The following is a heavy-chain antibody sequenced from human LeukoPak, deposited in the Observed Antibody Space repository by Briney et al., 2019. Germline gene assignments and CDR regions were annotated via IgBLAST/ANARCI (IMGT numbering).Heavy chain of an antibody. CDR3: AKDLTYGDGRWEFDS. CDR2: ILPGGDTK. CDR1: GFTFSDLV. J-gene: IGHJ5*01. Sequence: GGSLRLSCAASGFTFSDLVMAWVRQTPGKGLEWVSGILPGGDTKYYADSVRGRFTISRDDSRDTLCLQINSLRADDTAVYFCAKDLTYGDGRWEFDSWGQGTLVTVA. D-gene: IGHD4-17*01. V-gene: IGHV3-23*01.